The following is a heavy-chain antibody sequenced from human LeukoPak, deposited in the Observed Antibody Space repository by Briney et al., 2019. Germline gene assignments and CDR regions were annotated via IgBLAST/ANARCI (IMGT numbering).Heavy chain of an antibody. CDR2: IYYSGST. V-gene: IGHV4-59*01. Sequence: SETLSLTCTVSGGSISSYYWSWIRQPPGKGLEWIGYIYYSGSTNYNPSLKSRVTISVDTSKNQCSLKLSSVTAADTAVYYCARVKGTSSFDYWGQGTLVTVSS. J-gene: IGHJ4*02. CDR1: GGSISSYY. D-gene: IGHD2-2*01. CDR3: ARVKGTSSFDY.